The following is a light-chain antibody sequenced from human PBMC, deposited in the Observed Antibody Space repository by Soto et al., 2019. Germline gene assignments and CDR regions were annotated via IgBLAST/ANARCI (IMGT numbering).Light chain of an antibody. CDR2: DAS. Sequence: EIVLTQSPATLSLSPGERATLSCRASQSVSRYLAWCQQKPGQAPRLLIYDASNRATGIPGRFSGSGSGTDFTLTISSLEPEDFAVYYCQQRSKWPWTFGQGTKVEIK. J-gene: IGKJ1*01. CDR3: QQRSKWPWT. V-gene: IGKV3-11*01. CDR1: QSVSRY.